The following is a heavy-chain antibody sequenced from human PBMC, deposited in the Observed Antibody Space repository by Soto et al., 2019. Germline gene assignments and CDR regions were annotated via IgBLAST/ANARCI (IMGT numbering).Heavy chain of an antibody. D-gene: IGHD3-9*01. CDR2: IYWDDDK. CDR3: AHRLPLHILTGSDAFDI. J-gene: IGHJ3*02. Sequence: QITLKEFGPTLVKPTQTLTLTCTFSGFSLSTSGVGVGWIRQPPGKALEWLALIYWDDDKRYSPSLKSRLTINKDTSKNQVVLTMTNMDPVDTATYYCAHRLPLHILTGSDAFDIWGQGTMVTVSS. CDR1: GFSLSTSGVG. V-gene: IGHV2-5*02.